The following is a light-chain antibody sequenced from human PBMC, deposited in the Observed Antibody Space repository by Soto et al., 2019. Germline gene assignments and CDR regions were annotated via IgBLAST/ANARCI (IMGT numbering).Light chain of an antibody. Sequence: QSVLTQPASVSGSPGQSITISCTGTSGDIGRYNRVSWYQQHPGKAPKLIIYEVTDRPSGVSNRFSGSKSGNTASLTISGLQAEDEAEYYCSSYTNINTRACVFGTGTKVTAL. CDR3: SSYTNINTRACV. CDR1: SGDIGRYNR. V-gene: IGLV2-14*01. CDR2: EVT. J-gene: IGLJ1*01.